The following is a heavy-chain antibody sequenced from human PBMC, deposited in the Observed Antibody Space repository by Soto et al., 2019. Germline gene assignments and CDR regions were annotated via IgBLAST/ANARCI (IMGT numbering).Heavy chain of an antibody. D-gene: IGHD4-4*01. Sequence: SETLSLTCAVSGGSISSSNWWSWVRQPPGKGLEWIGEIYHSGSTNYNPSLKSRVTISVDKSKNQFSLKLSSVTAADTAVYYCARHSYYSNPLRFDPWGQGALVTVSS. CDR2: IYHSGST. V-gene: IGHV4-4*02. CDR3: ARHSYYSNPLRFDP. CDR1: GGSISSSNW. J-gene: IGHJ5*02.